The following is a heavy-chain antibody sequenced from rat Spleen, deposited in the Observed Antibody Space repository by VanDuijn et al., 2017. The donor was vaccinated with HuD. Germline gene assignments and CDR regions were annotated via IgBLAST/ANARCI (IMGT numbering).Heavy chain of an antibody. Sequence: EVQLAESGGGLVQPGRSLKLSCAASGFTFSDSYMAWVRQAPTKGLEWVASISFDGGTTYYRDSVRGRFTISRDNAKSSLYLQMDSLRSEDTATYYCTTPSINYGGPNYWGQGVMVTVSS. D-gene: IGHD1-11*01. CDR2: ISFDGGTT. CDR1: GFTFSDSY. CDR3: TTPSINYGGPNY. J-gene: IGHJ2*01. V-gene: IGHV5-20*01.